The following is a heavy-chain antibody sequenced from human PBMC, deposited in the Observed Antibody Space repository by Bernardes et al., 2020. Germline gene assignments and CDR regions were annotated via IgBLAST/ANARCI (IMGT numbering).Heavy chain of an antibody. Sequence: SETLSLTCTVSGGSFSSYYWSWIRQPPGKGLEWIGYIYYSGSTNYNPSLKSRVTISVDTSKNQFSLKLSSVTAADTAVYYCAGGGGFYRNYSYYYYYMDVWGKGTTVTVSS. V-gene: IGHV4-59*01. D-gene: IGHD4-4*01. CDR2: IYYSGST. CDR3: AGGGGFYRNYSYYYYYMDV. J-gene: IGHJ6*03. CDR1: GGSFSSYY.